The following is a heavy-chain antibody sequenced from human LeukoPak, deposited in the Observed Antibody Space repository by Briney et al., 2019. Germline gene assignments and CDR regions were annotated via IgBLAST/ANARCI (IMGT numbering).Heavy chain of an antibody. CDR3: ARDSNYYGYYMDV. D-gene: IGHD3-10*01. CDR1: AYTFTSYG. J-gene: IGHJ6*03. CDR2: ISAYNGNT. Sequence: ASVKVSCKASAYTFTSYGISWVRQAPGQGLEWMGWISAYNGNTNYAQKFQGRVTMTTDTSTSTAYMELRSLRSDDTAVYYCARDSNYYGYYMDVWGKGTTVTISS. V-gene: IGHV1-18*01.